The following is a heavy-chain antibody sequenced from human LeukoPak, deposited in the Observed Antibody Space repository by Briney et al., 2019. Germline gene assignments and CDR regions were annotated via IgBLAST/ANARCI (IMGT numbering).Heavy chain of an antibody. V-gene: IGHV3-48*03. CDR2: VRTSGETT. J-gene: IGHJ4*02. CDR3: ARRGPPDFDY. Sequence: GGSLRLSCVASGFMFSNYDMKWVRQAPGKGLEWISYVRTSGETTYCADSVKGRFSVSRDNAQNSLYLQMNNLRVEDTAVYYCARRGPPDFDYWGQGTLVTVSS. CDR1: GFMFSNYD.